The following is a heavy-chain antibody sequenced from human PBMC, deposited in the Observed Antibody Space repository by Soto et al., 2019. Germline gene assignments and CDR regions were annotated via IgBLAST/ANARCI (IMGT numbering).Heavy chain of an antibody. CDR1: GYTFTSYA. Sequence: QVQLVQSGAEVKKPGASVKVSCKASGYTFTSYAMHWVRQAPGQRLEWMGWINAGNGNTKYSQKFQGRVTITRDTSASPAYMELSSLRSEDTAVYYCARDLAFPETMTTVTRSRLGGAGWWFDPWGQGTLVTVSS. D-gene: IGHD4-17*01. CDR2: INAGNGNT. V-gene: IGHV1-3*01. CDR3: ARDLAFPETMTTVTRSRLGGAGWWFDP. J-gene: IGHJ5*02.